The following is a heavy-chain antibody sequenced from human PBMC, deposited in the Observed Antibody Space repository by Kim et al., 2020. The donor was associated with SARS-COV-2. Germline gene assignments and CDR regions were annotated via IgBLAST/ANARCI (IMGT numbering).Heavy chain of an antibody. CDR3: ARDSMVYAMQGYGMDV. V-gene: IGHV3-74*01. J-gene: IGHJ6*02. Sequence: GGSLRLSCAASGFTFSSYWMHWVRQAPGKGLVWVSRINSDGSSTSYADSVKGRFTISRDNAKNTLYLQMNSLRAEDTAVYYCARDSMVYAMQGYGMDVWGQGTTVTVSS. CDR1: GFTFSSYW. D-gene: IGHD2-8*01. CDR2: INSDGSST.